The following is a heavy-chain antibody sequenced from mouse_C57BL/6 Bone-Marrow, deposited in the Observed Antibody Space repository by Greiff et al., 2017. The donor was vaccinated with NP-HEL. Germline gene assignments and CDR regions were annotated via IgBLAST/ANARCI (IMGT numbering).Heavy chain of an antibody. CDR1: GFTFSDYY. Sequence: EVQLVESGGGLVQPGGSLKLSCAASGFTFSDYYMYWVRQTPEKRLEWVAYISNGGGSTYYPDTVKGRFTISRDNAKNTLYLQMSRLKSEDTAMYYCARPRYYGSSYPYWYFDVWGTGTTVTVSS. CDR3: ARPRYYGSSYPYWYFDV. J-gene: IGHJ1*03. D-gene: IGHD1-1*01. CDR2: ISNGGGST. V-gene: IGHV5-12*01.